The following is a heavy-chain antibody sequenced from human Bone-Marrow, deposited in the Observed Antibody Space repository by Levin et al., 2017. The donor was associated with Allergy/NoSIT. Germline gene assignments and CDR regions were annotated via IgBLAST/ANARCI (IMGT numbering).Heavy chain of an antibody. J-gene: IGHJ3*02. D-gene: IGHD3-9*01. Sequence: QPGGSLRLSCAASGLTFSNYGMHWVRQGPGKGLEWVAVIWYDGSRRYYADSVQGRFTISRDNSKSTLYLQMNSLRAEDTAVYYCERANDFSVSTDWQEDAFDIWGQGTMVSVSS. V-gene: IGHV3-33*01. CDR3: ERANDFSVSTDWQEDAFDI. CDR2: IWYDGSRR. CDR1: GLTFSNYG.